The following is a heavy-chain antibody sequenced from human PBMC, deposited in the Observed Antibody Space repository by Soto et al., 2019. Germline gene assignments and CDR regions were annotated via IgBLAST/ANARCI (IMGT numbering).Heavy chain of an antibody. J-gene: IGHJ4*02. Sequence: ASVKVSFKASGYTFTSYGISWVRQAPGQGLEWMGWISAYNGNTNYAQKLQGRVTMTTDTSTSTAYMELSSLRSEDTAVYYCSRVDPGETSPFDHWGQGTLVTAPQ. D-gene: IGHD3-10*01. CDR2: ISAYNGNT. CDR3: SRVDPGETSPFDH. CDR1: GYTFTSYG. V-gene: IGHV1-18*01.